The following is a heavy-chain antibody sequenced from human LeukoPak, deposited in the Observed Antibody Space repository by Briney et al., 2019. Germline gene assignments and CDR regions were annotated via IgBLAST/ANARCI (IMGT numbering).Heavy chain of an antibody. CDR2: ISSSSNYI. CDR1: GFTFSSYS. Sequence: EPGGSLRLSCAASGFTFSSYSMNWVRQAPGKGLEWVSSISSSSNYIYYADSVKGRFTISRDNAKNSLYLQMNSLRAEDTAVYYCARIGYYSSSTGYYYYMDVWGKGTTVTVSS. V-gene: IGHV3-21*01. J-gene: IGHJ6*03. CDR3: ARIGYYSSSTGYYYYMDV. D-gene: IGHD6-6*01.